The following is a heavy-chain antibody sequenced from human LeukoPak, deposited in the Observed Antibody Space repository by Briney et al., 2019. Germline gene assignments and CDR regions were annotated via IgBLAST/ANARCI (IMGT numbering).Heavy chain of an antibody. V-gene: IGHV1-69*05. D-gene: IGHD2-2*01. CDR3: ARGCSSTSCYYAFDI. J-gene: IGHJ3*02. CDR2: IIPIFGTA. Sequence: SVKVSCKASGGTFSSYAISWLRQAPGQGLEWMGGIIPIFGTANYAQKFQGRVTITTDESTSTAYMELSSLRSEDTAVYYCARGCSSTSCYYAFDIWGQGTMVTVSS. CDR1: GGTFSSYA.